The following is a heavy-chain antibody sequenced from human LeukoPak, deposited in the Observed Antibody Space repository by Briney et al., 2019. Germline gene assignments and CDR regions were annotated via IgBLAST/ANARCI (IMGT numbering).Heavy chain of an antibody. V-gene: IGHV4-61*02. J-gene: IGHJ5*02. D-gene: IGHD3-10*01. CDR1: GGSIRRGSYY. CDR2: ISTSGTS. CDR3: ARDEGSGWFDP. Sequence: SETLSLTCTVSGGSIRRGSYYWSWIRQTAGKGLEWIGRISTSGTSNYNPSLKSRVTISVDTSKNQLSLKLSSVTAADTAVYYCARDEGSGWFDPWGQGTLVTVSS.